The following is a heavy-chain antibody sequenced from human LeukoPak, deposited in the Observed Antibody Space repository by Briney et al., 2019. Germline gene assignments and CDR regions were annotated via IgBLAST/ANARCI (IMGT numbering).Heavy chain of an antibody. D-gene: IGHD6-19*01. CDR1: GFTFNSYS. V-gene: IGHV3-21*01. CDR2: LSSSSYK. CDR3: ARGRAHELHSGWYLPFDY. J-gene: IGHJ4*02. Sequence: GGSLRLSCAASGFTFNSYSMNWVRQAPGKGLEWVSSLSSSSYKYYADSVKGRFTISRDNAKNSLYLQMNSLRAEDTAVYYCARGRAHELHSGWYLPFDYWGQGTLVTVSS.